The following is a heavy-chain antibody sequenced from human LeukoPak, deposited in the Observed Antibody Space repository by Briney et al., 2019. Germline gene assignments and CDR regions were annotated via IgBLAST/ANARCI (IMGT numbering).Heavy chain of an antibody. J-gene: IGHJ4*02. D-gene: IGHD3-9*01. CDR3: AKDGDYDILTGHFDY. CDR1: GFTFSSYW. V-gene: IGHV3-7*01. Sequence: GGSLRLSCAASGFTFSSYWMSWVRQAPGKGLEWVANIKQDGSEKYYVDSVKGRFTISRDNAKNSLYLQMNSLRAEDTAVYYCAKDGDYDILTGHFDYWGQGTLVTVSS. CDR2: IKQDGSEK.